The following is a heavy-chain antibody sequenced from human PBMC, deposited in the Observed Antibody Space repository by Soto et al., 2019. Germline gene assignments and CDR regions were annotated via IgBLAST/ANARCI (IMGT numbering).Heavy chain of an antibody. D-gene: IGHD3-10*01. CDR1: GYTFTGYY. CDR2: INPNSGGT. Sequence: EASVKVSCKASGYTFTGYYMHWVRQAPGQGLEWMGWINPNSGGTNYAQKFQGWVTMTRDTSISTAYMELSRLRSDDTAVYYCARARSNYYGSGSYYYYYGMDVWGQGTTVTVSS. CDR3: ARARSNYYGSGSYYYYYGMDV. J-gene: IGHJ6*02. V-gene: IGHV1-2*04.